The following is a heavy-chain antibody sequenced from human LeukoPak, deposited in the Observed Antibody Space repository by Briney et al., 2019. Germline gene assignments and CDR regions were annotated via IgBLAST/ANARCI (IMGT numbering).Heavy chain of an antibody. CDR3: ARDGTREGYYDYVWGSYRYWYYFDY. Sequence: PGGSLRLSCAASGFTFSSYSMNWVRQAPGKGLEWVSSISSSSSYIYYADSVKGRFTISRDNAKNSLYLQMNSLRAEDTAVYYCARDGTREGYYDYVWGSYRYWYYFDYWGQGTLVTVSS. CDR1: GFTFSSYS. V-gene: IGHV3-21*01. CDR2: ISSSSSYI. J-gene: IGHJ4*02. D-gene: IGHD3-16*02.